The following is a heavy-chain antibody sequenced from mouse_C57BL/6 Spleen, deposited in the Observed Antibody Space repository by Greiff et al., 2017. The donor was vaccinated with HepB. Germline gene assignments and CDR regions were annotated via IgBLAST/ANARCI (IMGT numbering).Heavy chain of an antibody. V-gene: IGHV1-64*01. CDR3: AREAYGYDFAY. CDR2: IHPNSGST. J-gene: IGHJ3*01. Sequence: QVQLQQSGAELVKPGASVKLSCKASGYTFTSYWMHWVKQRPGQGLEWIGMIHPNSGSTNYNEKFKSKATLTVDKSSSTAYMQLSSLTSEDSAVYYCAREAYGYDFAYWGQGTLVTVSA. CDR1: GYTFTSYW. D-gene: IGHD2-2*01.